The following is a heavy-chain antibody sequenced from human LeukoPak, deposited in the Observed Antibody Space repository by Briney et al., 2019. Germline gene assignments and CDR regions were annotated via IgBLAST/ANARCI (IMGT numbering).Heavy chain of an antibody. CDR2: INHSGST. D-gene: IGHD3-22*01. CDR3: ARVGALLPTERYYFDY. CDR1: GGSFSGYY. Sequence: SETLSLTCAVYGGSFSGYYWSWIRQPPGKGLEWIGEINHSGSTNYNPSLKSRVTISVDTSKNQFSLKLSSVTAADTAVYYCARVGALLPTERYYFDYWGQGTLVTVSS. J-gene: IGHJ4*02. V-gene: IGHV4-34*01.